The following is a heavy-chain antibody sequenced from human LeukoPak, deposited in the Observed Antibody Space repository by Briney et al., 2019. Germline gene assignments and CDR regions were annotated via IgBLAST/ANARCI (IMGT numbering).Heavy chain of an antibody. CDR3: ARDYEFGSER. CDR1: GFTVSSNY. Sequence: GSLRLSCAASGFTVSSNYMSWVRQAPVKGLEWVSVIYSGGSTYYADSVKGRFTISRHNSKNTLYLQMNSLRAEDTAVYYCARDYEFGSERGGQGTLVTVSS. J-gene: IGHJ4*02. CDR2: IYSGGST. V-gene: IGHV3-53*04. D-gene: IGHD3-3*01.